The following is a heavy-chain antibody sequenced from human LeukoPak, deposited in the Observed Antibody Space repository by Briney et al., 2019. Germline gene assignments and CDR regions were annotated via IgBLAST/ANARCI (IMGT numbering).Heavy chain of an antibody. CDR1: RYTFTGYY. J-gene: IGHJ3*02. D-gene: IGHD3-22*01. CDR2: INPNRGGT. Sequence: GSSVKVSCKPSRYTFTGYYMHWLRQAPGQRREWMGGINPNRGGTNYAQKLQGRVTMTRDTSISTAYMELSRLRSDDTAVYDCARDPDTLVIGGPDDAFDIWGRGTRVTVSS. V-gene: IGHV1-2*02. CDR3: ARDPDTLVIGGPDDAFDI.